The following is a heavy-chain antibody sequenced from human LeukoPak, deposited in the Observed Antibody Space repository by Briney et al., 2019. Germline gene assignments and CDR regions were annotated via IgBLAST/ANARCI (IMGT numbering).Heavy chain of an antibody. CDR2: IYYSGST. CDR3: ARSNYAYTYYYYYMDV. J-gene: IGHJ6*03. V-gene: IGHV4-39*01. CDR1: GGSISSSSYY. Sequence: SETLSLTCTVSGGSISSSSYYWGWIRQPPGKGLEWIGSIYYSGSTYYNPSLKSRVTKSVDTSKNQFSLKLSSVSAADTAVYYCARSNYAYTYYYYYMDVWGKGTTVTVSS. D-gene: IGHD5-24*01.